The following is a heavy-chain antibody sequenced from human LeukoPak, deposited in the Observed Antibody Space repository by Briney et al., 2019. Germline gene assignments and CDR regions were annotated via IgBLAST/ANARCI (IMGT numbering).Heavy chain of an antibody. V-gene: IGHV3-7*01. CDR3: AREDDRDY. CDR1: GFTFSNYW. CDR2: IKHDGSEK. D-gene: IGHD1-14*01. J-gene: IGHJ4*02. Sequence: GGSLRLSCEASGFTFSNYWMSWVRQAPGKGLEWVANIKHDGSEKYYADSVKGRFTISRDNAKNSLYLQMNSLRAEDTAVYYCAREDDRDYWGQGTLVTVSS.